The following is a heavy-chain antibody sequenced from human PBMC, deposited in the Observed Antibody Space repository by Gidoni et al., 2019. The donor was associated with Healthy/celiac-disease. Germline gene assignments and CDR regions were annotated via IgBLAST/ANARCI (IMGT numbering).Heavy chain of an antibody. D-gene: IGHD6-13*01. J-gene: IGHJ4*02. CDR2: LWYDGSNK. V-gene: IGHV3-33*01. CDR1: GFTFRSYG. CDR3: ARGFIAGMAGVDY. Sequence: QVQLVESGGGVVQPGRSLRLSCAASGFTFRSYGMHWVRQAPGKGLEWVAVLWYDGSNKYYADSVKGRFTISRDNSKNTLYLQMNSLRAEDTAVYYCARGFIAGMAGVDYWGQGTLVTVSS.